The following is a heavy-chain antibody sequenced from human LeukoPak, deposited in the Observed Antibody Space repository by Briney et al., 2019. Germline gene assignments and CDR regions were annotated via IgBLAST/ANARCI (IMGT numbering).Heavy chain of an antibody. Sequence: GGSLRLSCAASGFTFSSYALSWFRQAPGKGLEWASAISGSGGSTYYADSVKGRFTISRDNSKNTLYLQMNSLRAEDTAVYYCAKDQGDYDLAEYFQHWGQGTLVTVSS. D-gene: IGHD4-17*01. CDR2: ISGSGGST. V-gene: IGHV3-23*01. CDR3: AKDQGDYDLAEYFQH. J-gene: IGHJ1*01. CDR1: GFTFSSYA.